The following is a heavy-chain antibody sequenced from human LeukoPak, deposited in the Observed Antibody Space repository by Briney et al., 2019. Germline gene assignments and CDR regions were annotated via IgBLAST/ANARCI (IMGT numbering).Heavy chain of an antibody. J-gene: IGHJ3*02. Sequence: SGGSLRLSCAASGFTFSSYAMSWVRQAPGKGLEWVSAISGSGGSTYYADSVKGRFTISRDNSKNTLYLQMNSLRAEDTAVYYCAKGVGGESAFDIWGQGTMVTVSS. CDR2: ISGSGGST. D-gene: IGHD3-10*01. V-gene: IGHV3-23*01. CDR3: AKGVGGESAFDI. CDR1: GFTFSSYA.